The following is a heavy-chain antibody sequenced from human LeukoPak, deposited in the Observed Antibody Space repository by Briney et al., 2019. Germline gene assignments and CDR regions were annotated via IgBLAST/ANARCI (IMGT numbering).Heavy chain of an antibody. Sequence: ASVKVSCXTSGYTFTGHYVHWVRQAPGQGLEWMGRITPNTGDTIYAQRFQGRATMTRDTSISAAYMELSSLTSDDTAIYYCARDLVGGIWSAGFWGQGTLVTVSS. J-gene: IGHJ4*02. CDR2: ITPNTGDT. D-gene: IGHD3-3*01. CDR1: GYTFTGHY. CDR3: ARDLVGGIWSAGF. V-gene: IGHV1-2*06.